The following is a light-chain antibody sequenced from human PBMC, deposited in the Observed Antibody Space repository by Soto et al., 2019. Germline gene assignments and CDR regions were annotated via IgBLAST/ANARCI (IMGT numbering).Light chain of an antibody. J-gene: IGLJ2*01. CDR2: EGS. CDR3: CSYVGGDTYLI. V-gene: IGLV2-23*01. Sequence: QSALTQPASVSGSPGQSITISCTGTSSDVGGYILVSWYQQEPGKAPKLMIYEGSKRPSGVSNRFSGSKSGNTASLTISGLQADDEAHYFCCSYVGGDTYLIFGGGTKVTVL. CDR1: SSDVGGYIL.